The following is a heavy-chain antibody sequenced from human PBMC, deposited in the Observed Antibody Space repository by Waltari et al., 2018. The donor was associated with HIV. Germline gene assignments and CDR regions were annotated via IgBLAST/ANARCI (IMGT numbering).Heavy chain of an antibody. V-gene: IGHV4-39*01. D-gene: IGHD2-8*01. Sequence: QLQLQESGPGLAKASETLSVTCTVPGGSVTSGTYYWGWVRQPPGQGLEWIGSIYYSVDSYYNPSVKSRVTMAVDTSKNQFSLRLNSVTAADTALYYCARLDMVKTLIDYWGQGTLVTVSS. CDR2: IYYSVDS. J-gene: IGHJ4*02. CDR3: ARLDMVKTLIDY. CDR1: GGSVTSGTYY.